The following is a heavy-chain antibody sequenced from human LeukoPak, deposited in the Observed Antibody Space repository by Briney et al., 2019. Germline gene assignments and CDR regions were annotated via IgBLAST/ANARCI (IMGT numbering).Heavy chain of an antibody. D-gene: IGHD6-13*01. CDR1: GYTFANYW. J-gene: IGHJ4*02. CDR3: ARSEVAAAGSGFDY. CDR2: IYPGDSDT. Sequence: GESLKISCRGSGYTFANYWIAWVRQMPGKGLEWMGIIYPGDSDTRYSPSFQGQVTISADKSISTAYLQWSSLKASDTAMYYCARSEVAAAGSGFDYWGQGTLVTVSS. V-gene: IGHV5-51*01.